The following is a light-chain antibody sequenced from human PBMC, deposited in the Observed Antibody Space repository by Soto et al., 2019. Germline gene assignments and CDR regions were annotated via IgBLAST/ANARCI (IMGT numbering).Light chain of an antibody. CDR3: KQYGSSPGT. V-gene: IGKV3-20*01. CDR1: QSVSSSY. J-gene: IGKJ1*01. Sequence: EIVLTQSPGTLSLSPGERSTLSCRAGQSVSSSYLAWYQQKPGQAPRLLIYGASSRATGIPDRFSGSGSGTDFTLTISRLEPEDFAVYYCKQYGSSPGTFGQGTKVEIQ. CDR2: GAS.